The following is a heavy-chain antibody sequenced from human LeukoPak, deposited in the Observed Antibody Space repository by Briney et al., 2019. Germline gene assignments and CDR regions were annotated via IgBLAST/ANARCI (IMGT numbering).Heavy chain of an antibody. CDR3: ARTYYYGSGSYDY. CDR1: GYTFTSYG. V-gene: IGHV1-2*02. J-gene: IGHJ4*02. CDR2: INPNSGGT. Sequence: ASVKVSCKASGYTFTSYGISWVRQAPGQGLEWMGWINPNSGGTNYAQKFQGRVTMTRDTSISTAYMELSRLRSDDTAVYYCARTYYYGSGSYDYWGQGTLVTVSS. D-gene: IGHD3-10*01.